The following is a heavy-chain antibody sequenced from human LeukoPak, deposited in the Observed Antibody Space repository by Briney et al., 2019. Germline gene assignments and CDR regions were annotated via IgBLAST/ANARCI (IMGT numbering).Heavy chain of an antibody. CDR1: GGTFSSYA. J-gene: IGHJ6*03. D-gene: IGHD3-3*01. Sequence: SVKVSCKASGGTFSSYAISWVRQAPGQGLEWMGGIIPIFGTANYAQKFQGRVTITADKSTSTAYMELSSLRSEDTAVYYCARGVDFWSGSYYYYMDVWGKGTTVTVSS. V-gene: IGHV1-69*06. CDR2: IIPIFGTA. CDR3: ARGVDFWSGSYYYYMDV.